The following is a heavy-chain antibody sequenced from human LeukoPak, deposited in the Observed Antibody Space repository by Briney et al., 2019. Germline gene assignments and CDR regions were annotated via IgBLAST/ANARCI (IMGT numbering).Heavy chain of an antibody. V-gene: IGHV4-61*08. Sequence: SQTLSLTCTVSGGSISSGDYYWSWIRQPPGKGLEWIGYIYYSGSTNYNPSLKSRVTISVDTSKNQFSLKLSSVTAADTAVYYCARDGNGYNMFDYWGQGTLVTVSS. D-gene: IGHD5-24*01. CDR1: GGSISSGDYY. CDR3: ARDGNGYNMFDY. CDR2: IYYSGST. J-gene: IGHJ4*02.